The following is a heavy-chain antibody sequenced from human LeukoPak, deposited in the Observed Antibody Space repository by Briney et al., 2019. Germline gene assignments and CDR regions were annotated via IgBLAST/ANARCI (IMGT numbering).Heavy chain of an antibody. V-gene: IGHV3-74*01. CDR3: VSFYETY. CDR2: INSDGSWT. D-gene: IGHD2/OR15-2a*01. Sequence: PGGSLRLSCAASGGYCVHWVRQAPGKGLVWVSHINSDGSWTSYADSVKGRFTISKDNAKNTVYLQMSNLRVEDTAVYYCVSFYETYWGRGTLVTVSS. CDR1: GGYC. J-gene: IGHJ4*02.